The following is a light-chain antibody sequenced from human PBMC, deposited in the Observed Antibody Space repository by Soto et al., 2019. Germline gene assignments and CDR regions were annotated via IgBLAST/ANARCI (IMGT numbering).Light chain of an antibody. J-gene: IGLJ3*02. CDR3: QSSDSRLSAL. CDR2: GNS. Sequence: QSVLTQPPSVSGAPGQRVTISCTGSSSNIGAGYDVHWYQQLPGTAPKLLIYGNSTRPSGVPDRFSGSKSGTSASLAITGLQAEDEADYYCQSSDSRLSALFGGGTKVTVL. V-gene: IGLV1-40*01. CDR1: SSNIGAGYD.